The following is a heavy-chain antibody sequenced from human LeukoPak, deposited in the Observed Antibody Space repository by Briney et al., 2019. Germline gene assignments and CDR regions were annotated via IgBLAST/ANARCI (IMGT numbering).Heavy chain of an antibody. V-gene: IGHV3-15*01. J-gene: IGHJ4*02. D-gene: IGHD5-12*01. CDR2: IKSKAAGGTT. CDR3: TSGPIVAGEAFDY. Sequence: GRSLRLSRAASGFTFSNARMNWGRQAPGKGLEWVGRIKSKAAGGTTDYPATVKGTFTISRADSKDTPYLQRKSLKTQDTPMYHCTSGPIVAGEAFDYWGQGTLVTVSS. CDR1: GFTFSNAR.